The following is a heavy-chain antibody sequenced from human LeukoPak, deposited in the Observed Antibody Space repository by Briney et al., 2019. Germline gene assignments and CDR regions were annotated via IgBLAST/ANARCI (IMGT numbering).Heavy chain of an antibody. J-gene: IGHJ4*01. V-gene: IGHV4-34*01. Sequence: PSETLSLTCAVYGGSFSGYYWSWIRQPPGKGLEWIGEINHSGGSNYNPSLKSRVTISVDTSKNQFSLKLSSVTAADTAVYYCARGMSALYGSGSYVFDYWGQGTLVTVSS. CDR3: ARGMSALYGSGSYVFDY. D-gene: IGHD3-10*01. CDR1: GGSFSGYY. CDR2: INHSGGS.